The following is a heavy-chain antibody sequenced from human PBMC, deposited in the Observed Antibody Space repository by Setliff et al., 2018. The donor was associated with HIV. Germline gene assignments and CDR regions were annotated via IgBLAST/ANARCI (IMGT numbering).Heavy chain of an antibody. V-gene: IGHV4-34*12. CDR3: ARVAGSHYFDY. Sequence: PSETLSLTCAVYGGSFSGYYWSWIRQPPGKGLKWIGEIIPSGSTNYNPSLKSRVTISVDTSKNQFSLRLTSVTAADTAVYYCARVAGSHYFDYWGQGTLVTVSS. CDR1: GGSFSGYY. J-gene: IGHJ4*02. CDR2: IIPSGST. D-gene: IGHD5-12*01.